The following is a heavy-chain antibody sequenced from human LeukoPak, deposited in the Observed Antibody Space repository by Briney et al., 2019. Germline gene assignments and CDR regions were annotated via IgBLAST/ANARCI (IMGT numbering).Heavy chain of an antibody. Sequence: ASVKVSCTASGYTFTSYGISWVRQAPGQGLEWMGWISAYNGNTNYAQKLQGRVTMTTDTSTSTAYMELRSLRSDDTAVYYCARGSLNTVTTVLDYWGQGTLVTVSS. CDR1: GYTFTSYG. J-gene: IGHJ4*02. V-gene: IGHV1-18*01. CDR2: ISAYNGNT. CDR3: ARGSLNTVTTVLDY. D-gene: IGHD4-17*01.